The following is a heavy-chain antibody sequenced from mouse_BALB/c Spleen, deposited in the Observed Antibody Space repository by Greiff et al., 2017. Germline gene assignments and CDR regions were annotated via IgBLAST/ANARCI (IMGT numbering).Heavy chain of an antibody. J-gene: IGHJ1*01. CDR1: GFSLTSYG. CDR3: AREGLLRLRWYFDV. CDR2: IWAGGST. Sequence: VKLVESGPGLVAPSQSLSITCTVSGFSLTSYGVHWVRQPPGKGLEWLGVIWAGGSTNYNSALMSRLSISKDNSKSQVFLKMNSLQTDDTAMYYCAREGLLRLRWYFDVWGAGTTVTVSS. D-gene: IGHD1-2*01. V-gene: IGHV2-9*02.